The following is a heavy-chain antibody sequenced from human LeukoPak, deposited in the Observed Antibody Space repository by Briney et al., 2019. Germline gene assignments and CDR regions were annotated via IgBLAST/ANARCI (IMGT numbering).Heavy chain of an antibody. CDR3: ATARPYCSSTSCYYYGMDV. D-gene: IGHD2-2*01. J-gene: IGHJ6*02. Sequence: GASVKVSCKASGYTFTSYDINWVRQATGQGLEWMGWMNPNSGNTGYAQKFQGRVTMTRNTSISTAYMELSSLRSEDTAVYYRATARPYCSSTSCYYYGMDVWGQGTTVTVSS. CDR1: GYTFTSYD. V-gene: IGHV1-8*01. CDR2: MNPNSGNT.